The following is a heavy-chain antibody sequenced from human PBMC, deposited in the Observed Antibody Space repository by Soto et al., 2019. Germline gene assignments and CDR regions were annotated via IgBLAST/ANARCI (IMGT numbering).Heavy chain of an antibody. CDR3: ARELGYCSGGSCYGGAFDI. J-gene: IGHJ3*02. V-gene: IGHV1-8*02. CDR1: GYTFTSYG. D-gene: IGHD2-15*01. Sequence: ASVKVSCKASGYTFTSYGISWVRQAPGQGLEWMGWMNPNNGNTGYAQKFQGRVTMTRNTSISTAYMELSSLRSEDTAVYYCARELGYCSGGSCYGGAFDIWGQGTMVTVSS. CDR2: MNPNNGNT.